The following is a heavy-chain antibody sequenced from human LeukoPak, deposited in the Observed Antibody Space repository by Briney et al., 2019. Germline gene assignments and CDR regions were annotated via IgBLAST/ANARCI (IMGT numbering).Heavy chain of an antibody. CDR3: ARDSGYSYGTFDY. Sequence: GGFLRLSCAASGFTFSSYAMHWVRQAPGKGLEWVAVISYDGSNKYYADSVKGRFTISRDNSKNTLYLQMNSLRAEDTAVYYCARDSGYSYGTFDYWGQGTLVTVSS. CDR2: ISYDGSNK. CDR1: GFTFSSYA. J-gene: IGHJ4*02. V-gene: IGHV3-30-3*01. D-gene: IGHD5-18*01.